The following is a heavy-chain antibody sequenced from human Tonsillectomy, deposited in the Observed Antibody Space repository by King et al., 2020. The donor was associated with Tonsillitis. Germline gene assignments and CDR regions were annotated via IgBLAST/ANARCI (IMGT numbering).Heavy chain of an antibody. D-gene: IGHD2-15*01. CDR1: GFPFSSFG. CDR2: ISYDGSDK. CDR3: ASPNSGGSCYDDYFDY. Sequence: HVQLVESGGGVVQPGKSLRLSCTASGFPFSSFGMHWVRQAPGKGLEWVAVISYDGSDKYYADSVKGRFTISRDNSKNTLYLQLNSLRAEDTAVYYCASPNSGGSCYDDYFDYWGQGPLATVSS. J-gene: IGHJ4*02. V-gene: IGHV3-30*03.